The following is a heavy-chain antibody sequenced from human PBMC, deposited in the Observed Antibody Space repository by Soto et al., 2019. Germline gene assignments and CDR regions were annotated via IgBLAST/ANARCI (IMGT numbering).Heavy chain of an antibody. CDR2: INHSGST. Sequence: QVQLQQWGAGLLKPSETLCLTCAVYGGSFSGYYWSWIRQPPGTGLEWIGEINHSGSTNYNPSLKSRVTISVDTSKNQFSLKLSSVTAADTAVYYCARGPSITMVRGVADYWGQGTLVTVSS. J-gene: IGHJ4*02. D-gene: IGHD3-10*01. V-gene: IGHV4-34*01. CDR3: ARGPSITMVRGVADY. CDR1: GGSFSGYY.